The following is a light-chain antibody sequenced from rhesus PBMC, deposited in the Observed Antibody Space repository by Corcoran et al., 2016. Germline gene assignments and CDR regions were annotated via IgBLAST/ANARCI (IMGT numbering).Light chain of an antibody. J-gene: IGKJ1*01. V-gene: IGKV3-31*02. CDR2: GAS. CDR3: QETSNLWT. Sequence: EIVMTQSPATLSLSPGETATISCRTSQSVSSKLDWYKQKPGQAPRLLIYGASSRAPGIPDRFSGSGSGTDFTLTISSLEPEDFAVYCCQETSNLWTFGQGPKVEIK. CDR1: QSVSSK.